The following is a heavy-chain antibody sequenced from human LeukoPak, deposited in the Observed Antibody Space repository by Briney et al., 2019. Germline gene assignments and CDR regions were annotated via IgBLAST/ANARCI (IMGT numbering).Heavy chain of an antibody. CDR3: ARDIAPAGLFFDY. CDR1: GFTFSIYW. CDR2: IKYDGSEK. Sequence: PGGSLRLSCAGSGFTFSIYWMSWVRQAPGKGLEWVANIKYDGSEKDYVDSVKGRFTISRDNAKNSLYLQMNSLRAEDTAVYYCARDIAPAGLFFDYWGQGTLVTVSS. D-gene: IGHD6-13*01. J-gene: IGHJ4*02. V-gene: IGHV3-7*01.